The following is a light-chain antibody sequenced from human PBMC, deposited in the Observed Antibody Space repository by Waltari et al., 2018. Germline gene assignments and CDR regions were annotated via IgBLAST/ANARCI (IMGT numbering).Light chain of an antibody. CDR1: QNIGSY. Sequence: EIVLTQSQGTLSLSPGERATLSCRASQNIGSYLVWYQQKPGQAPRLLIYEASRRATGIPDRFSGSGSGTDFSLSISRLEPEDFAVYYCQNHERLPATFGQGTKVEIK. CDR2: EAS. V-gene: IGKV3-20*01. CDR3: QNHERLPAT. J-gene: IGKJ1*01.